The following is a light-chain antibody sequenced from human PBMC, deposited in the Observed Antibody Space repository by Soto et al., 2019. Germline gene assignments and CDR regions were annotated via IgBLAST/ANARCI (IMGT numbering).Light chain of an antibody. CDR3: QQSYNTPRT. J-gene: IGKJ1*01. Sequence: DIQMTQSPSSLSVSVGDRVTITCRASQSISSYLNWYQQKPGKAPKVLIYSASNLQSGVPSRFSGSGSGTDFTLTISSLQPEDFATYYCQQSYNTPRTFGQGTKVDIK. CDR2: SAS. V-gene: IGKV1-39*01. CDR1: QSISSY.